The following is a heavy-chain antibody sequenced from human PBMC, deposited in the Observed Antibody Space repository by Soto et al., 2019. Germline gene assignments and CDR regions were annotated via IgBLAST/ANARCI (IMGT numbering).Heavy chain of an antibody. CDR2: INHSGST. CDR1: GGSFSGYY. V-gene: IGHV4-34*01. Sequence: QVQLQQWGAGLLKPSETLSLTCAVYGGSFSGYYWSWIRQPPGKGLEWIGEINHSGSTNYNPSLKSRVTISVDTSKNQFSLKLSSVTGADTAVYYCARAHSSGWYLNGMDVWGQGTTVTVSS. D-gene: IGHD6-19*01. J-gene: IGHJ6*02. CDR3: ARAHSSGWYLNGMDV.